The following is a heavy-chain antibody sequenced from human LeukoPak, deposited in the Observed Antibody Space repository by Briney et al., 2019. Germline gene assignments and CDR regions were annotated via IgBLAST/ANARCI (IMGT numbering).Heavy chain of an antibody. J-gene: IGHJ1*01. CDR3: ARPTVTRTVGTFQH. CDR1: GGSISSSSYY. V-gene: IGHV4-39*01. D-gene: IGHD4-17*01. CDR2: IYYSGST. Sequence: SETLSLTCTVSGGSISSSSYYWGWIRQPPGKGLEWIGSIYYSGSTYYNPSLKSRVTISVDTSKNQFSLKLSSVTAADTAVYYCARPTVTRTVGTFQHWGQGTLVTVSS.